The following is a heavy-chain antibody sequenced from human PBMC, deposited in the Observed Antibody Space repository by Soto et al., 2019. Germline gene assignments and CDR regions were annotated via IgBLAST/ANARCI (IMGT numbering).Heavy chain of an antibody. CDR2: INKDGSQK. J-gene: IGHJ4*02. CDR1: GFTLRNYW. D-gene: IGHD7-27*01. CDR3: VRELGLAY. V-gene: IGHV3-7*03. Sequence: GGSLRLSCAASGFTLRNYWMTWVRQAPGKGLEWVANINKDGSQKNYVDSVKGRFTIARDNGQNSLSLQMNSLRVEDTAVYYCVRELGLAYWGQGALVTVSS.